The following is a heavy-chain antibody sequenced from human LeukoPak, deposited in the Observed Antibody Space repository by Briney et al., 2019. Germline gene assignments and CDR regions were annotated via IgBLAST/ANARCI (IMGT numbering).Heavy chain of an antibody. CDR3: ARLGQTTVNLRVPGHDAFDI. D-gene: IGHD4-17*01. V-gene: IGHV4-61*02. CDR2: IYTSGST. J-gene: IGHJ3*02. CDR1: GGSISSGSYY. Sequence: PSETLSLTCTVSGGSISSGSYYWSWLRQPAGKGLEWIGLIYTSGSTNYNPSLKSRVTISVDTSKNQFSLKLSSVTAADTAVYYCARLGQTTVNLRVPGHDAFDIWGQGTMVTVSS.